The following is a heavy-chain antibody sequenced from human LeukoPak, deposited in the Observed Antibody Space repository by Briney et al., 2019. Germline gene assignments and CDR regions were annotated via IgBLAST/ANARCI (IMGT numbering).Heavy chain of an antibody. J-gene: IGHJ4*02. Sequence: ASVKVSCKASGYTFSSFDISWVRQAPGQGLEWMGWISAYNGNTNYAQKLQGRVTMTTDTSTSTAYLELRSLRSDDTAVYFCASTSMEVGATQSDYWGQGTLVTVSS. V-gene: IGHV1-18*01. CDR1: GYTFSSFD. D-gene: IGHD1-26*01. CDR3: ASTSMEVGATQSDY. CDR2: ISAYNGNT.